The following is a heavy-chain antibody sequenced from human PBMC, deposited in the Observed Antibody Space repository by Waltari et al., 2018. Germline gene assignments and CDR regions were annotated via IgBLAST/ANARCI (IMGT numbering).Heavy chain of an antibody. CDR2: INPRGGST. Sequence: QVQLVQSGAEVKKPGASVKVSCKASGYTFTSYYMHWVRQAPGQGLEWMGIINPRGGSTSYAQKFQGRVTMTRDTSTSTVYMELSSLRSEDTAVYYCARESHCTGGVCYTNWFDPWGQGTLVTVSS. CDR3: ARESHCTGGVCYTNWFDP. J-gene: IGHJ5*02. V-gene: IGHV1-46*01. CDR1: GYTFTSYY. D-gene: IGHD2-8*02.